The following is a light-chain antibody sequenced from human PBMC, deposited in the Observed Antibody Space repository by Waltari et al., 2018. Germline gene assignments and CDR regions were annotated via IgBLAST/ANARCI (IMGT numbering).Light chain of an antibody. CDR1: SRYVGTYNL. CDR2: EAT. V-gene: IGLV2-23*01. CDR3: CSFAGRSTWV. Sequence: QSALTQPASVSGSPGQSLAVSCPGSSRYVGTYNLVSWYQQHPGKAPKLIIYEATKRPSGVSNRFSGSKSGNMASLTISGLQAEDEAEYYCCSFAGRSTWVFGTGTKVTVL. J-gene: IGLJ1*01.